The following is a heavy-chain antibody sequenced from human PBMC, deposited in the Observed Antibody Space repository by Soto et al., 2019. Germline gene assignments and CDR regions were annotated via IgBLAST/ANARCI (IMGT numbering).Heavy chain of an antibody. J-gene: IGHJ6*02. CDR3: ARGLYYDFWSGSINLYPYYHGMDV. V-gene: IGHV1-2*02. D-gene: IGHD3-3*01. Sequence: ASVKVSCKASGYTFTGYYMHWVRQAPGQGLEWMGWINPNSGGTNYAQKFQGGVTMTRDTSISTAYMELSRLRSDDTAVYYCARGLYYDFWSGSINLYPYYHGMDVWGQGTTVTVSS. CDR1: GYTFTGYY. CDR2: INPNSGGT.